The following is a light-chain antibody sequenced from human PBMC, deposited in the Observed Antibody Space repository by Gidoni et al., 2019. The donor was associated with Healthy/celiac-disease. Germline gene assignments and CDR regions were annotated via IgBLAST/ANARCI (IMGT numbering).Light chain of an antibody. J-gene: IGLJ2*01. CDR1: ALPKQY. CDR2: KDR. V-gene: IGLV3-25*02. CDR3: QSADSSGTYVV. Sequence: SYELTQPPSVSVSPGQTARITCSGDALPKQYAYWYQQKPGQAPVLVIYKDRERPSWIPERFSGSSSGTTVTLTISGVQAEDEADYYCQSADSSGTYVVFGGGTKLTVL.